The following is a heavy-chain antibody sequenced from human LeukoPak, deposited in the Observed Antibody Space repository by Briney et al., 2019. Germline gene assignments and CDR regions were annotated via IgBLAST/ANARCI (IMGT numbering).Heavy chain of an antibody. CDR3: ARDELYNGYYSVKYHYNGMDV. CDR1: GYTFTDYY. J-gene: IGHJ6*02. V-gene: IGHV1-2*06. CDR2: INAKSGDS. D-gene: IGHD3-3*01. Sequence: ASVKVSGKASGYTFTDYYVHWVRQAPGQGLEWMGRINAKSGDSNAAQRFQGRVTMTRVTSITTAYLELSRLRSDDTAVYYCARDELYNGYYSVKYHYNGMDVWGQGTTVTVSS.